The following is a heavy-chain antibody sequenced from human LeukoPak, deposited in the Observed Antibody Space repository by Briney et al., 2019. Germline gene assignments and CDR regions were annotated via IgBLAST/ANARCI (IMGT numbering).Heavy chain of an antibody. Sequence: SETLSLTCTGSGGSISSYYWSWIRQSPGKGVEGIGYFYYRGSSTYNPSLKSRVTISGDTSKNAFSLRLSSVTAADTAVYYCARSGYCSGGICYSGLFDYWGPGTLVTVSS. V-gene: IGHV4-59*01. CDR1: GGSISSYY. CDR2: FYYRGSS. D-gene: IGHD2-15*01. J-gene: IGHJ4*02. CDR3: ARSGYCSGGICYSGLFDY.